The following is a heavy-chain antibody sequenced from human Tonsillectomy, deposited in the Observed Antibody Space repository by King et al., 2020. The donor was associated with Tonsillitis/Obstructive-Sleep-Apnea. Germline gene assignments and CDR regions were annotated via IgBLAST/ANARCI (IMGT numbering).Heavy chain of an antibody. CDR3: ARGGYFDYYFDY. D-gene: IGHD3-9*01. V-gene: IGHV3-21*01. Sequence: VQLVESGGGLAKPGGSLRLSCAASGFTFSSYSMNWVRQAPGKGLEWVSSISSSSNYIYYADSVKGRFTISRDNAKNSLYLQMNSLRAEDTAVYYCARGGYFDYYFDYWGQGILVTVSS. CDR1: GFTFSSYS. J-gene: IGHJ4*01. CDR2: ISSSSNYI.